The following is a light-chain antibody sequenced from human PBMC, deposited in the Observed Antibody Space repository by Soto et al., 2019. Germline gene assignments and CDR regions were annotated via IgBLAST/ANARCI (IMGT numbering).Light chain of an antibody. CDR3: QQYNDFPRA. J-gene: IGKJ1*01. V-gene: IGKV3-15*01. Sequence: EIVFTQSPATPSLSPGERATPSCRASQSVNTNLAWYQQRPGQVPRLLIHSASTRATGIPARFSASGSGTEFILTITSLQSEDFAIYYCQQYNDFPRAFGQGTKVDIK. CDR1: QSVNTN. CDR2: SAS.